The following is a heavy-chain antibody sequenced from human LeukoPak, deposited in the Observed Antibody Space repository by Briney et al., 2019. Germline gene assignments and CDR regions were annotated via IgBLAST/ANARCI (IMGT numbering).Heavy chain of an antibody. CDR1: GYSFTSYW. J-gene: IGHJ3*02. V-gene: IGHV5-51*01. CDR3: ATTKYYHDSSGYPTGAFDI. CDR2: IYPGDSDT. Sequence: GESLKISCKGSGYSFTSYWIGWVRQMPGKGLEWMGIIYPGDSDTRYSPSFQGQVTISADKSISTAYLQWSSLKASDTAMYYCATTKYYHDSSGYPTGAFDIWGQGTMVTVSS. D-gene: IGHD3-22*01.